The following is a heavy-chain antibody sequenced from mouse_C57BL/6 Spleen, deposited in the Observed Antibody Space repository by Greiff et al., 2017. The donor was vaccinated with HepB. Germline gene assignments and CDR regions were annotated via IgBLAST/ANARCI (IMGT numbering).Heavy chain of an antibody. D-gene: IGHD2-4*01. Sequence: QVQLQQSGAELVKPGASVKLSCKASGYTFTSYWMHWVKQRPGQGLEWIGMIHPNSGSTNYNEKFKSKATLTVDKSSSTAYMQLSSLTSEDSAVYYCARDDYEVGGYWGQGTTLTVSS. CDR3: ARDDYEVGGY. J-gene: IGHJ2*01. V-gene: IGHV1-64*01. CDR1: GYTFTSYW. CDR2: IHPNSGST.